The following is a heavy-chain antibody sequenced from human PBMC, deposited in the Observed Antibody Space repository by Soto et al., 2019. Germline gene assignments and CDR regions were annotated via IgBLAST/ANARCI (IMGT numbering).Heavy chain of an antibody. CDR3: AHLVVAGLTYYFDY. Sequence: QITLKESGPTLVKPTQTLTLTCTFSGFSLSTSAVGVGWIRQPPGKALEWLAFIYWDDDKRYSPSLKISLTNTTDTSKNQVVLAMTNMDPVDTATYYCAHLVVAGLTYYFDYWGQGTLVTVSS. D-gene: IGHD2-15*01. CDR1: GFSLSTSAVG. CDR2: IYWDDDK. J-gene: IGHJ4*02. V-gene: IGHV2-5*02.